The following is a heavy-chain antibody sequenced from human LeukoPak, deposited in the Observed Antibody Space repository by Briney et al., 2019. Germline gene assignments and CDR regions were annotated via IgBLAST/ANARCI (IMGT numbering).Heavy chain of an antibody. Sequence: SETLSLTCTVSGGSIRSYYGSWIRQPPGKGLDWIGYIYYTGNTNYNPSLKSRVSISVDTSKNQFSLNLSSVTAADTAIYYCARLGGATSPFGYWGQGTLVTVSS. CDR1: GGSIRSYY. CDR3: ARLGGATSPFGY. V-gene: IGHV4-59*08. D-gene: IGHD1-26*01. J-gene: IGHJ4*02. CDR2: IYYTGNT.